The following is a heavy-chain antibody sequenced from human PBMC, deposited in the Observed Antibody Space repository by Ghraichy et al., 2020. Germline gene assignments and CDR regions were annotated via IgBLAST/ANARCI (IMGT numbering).Heavy chain of an antibody. J-gene: IGHJ4*02. CDR1: GFTLSNYW. CDR2: IKSDGTST. Sequence: AGSLRLSCSASGFTLSNYWMHWLRQAPGKGLVWVSRIKSDGTSTIYADSVKGRFTISRDNAKNTLYLQMNSLRVEDTAVYYCAREYCSGGRCFFGTGGSHFDYWGQGNLVTVSS. V-gene: IGHV3-74*01. D-gene: IGHD2-15*01. CDR3: AREYCSGGRCFFGTGGSHFDY.